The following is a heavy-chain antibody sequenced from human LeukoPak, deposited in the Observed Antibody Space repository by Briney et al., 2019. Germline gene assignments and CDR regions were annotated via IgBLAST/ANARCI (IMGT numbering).Heavy chain of an antibody. V-gene: IGHV4-39*07. CDR1: GGSISSSSYY. J-gene: IGHJ4*02. CDR3: AREEEGGSSSDY. Sequence: SETLSLTCTVSGGSISSSSYYWGWIRQPPGKGLEWIGSIYYSGSTYYNPSLKSRVTISVDTSKNQFSLKLSSVTAADTAVYYCAREEEGGSSSDYWGQGTLVTVSS. CDR2: IYYSGST. D-gene: IGHD6-13*01.